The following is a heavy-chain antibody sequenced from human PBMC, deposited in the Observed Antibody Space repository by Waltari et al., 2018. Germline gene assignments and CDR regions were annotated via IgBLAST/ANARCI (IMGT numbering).Heavy chain of an antibody. Sequence: EAQLVESGEGLIQPGRSLRLPGAASGLSLDTYSMHWVREVPGKGLEWVASISWNSQSIGYADSVKGRFTISRDNAKKSLYLQMNSVRVEDTALYYCTNLDDFLDVWGQGTTVTVSS. J-gene: IGHJ6*02. CDR1: GLSLDTYS. CDR3: TNLDDFLDV. V-gene: IGHV3-9*01. D-gene: IGHD1-1*01. CDR2: ISWNSQSI.